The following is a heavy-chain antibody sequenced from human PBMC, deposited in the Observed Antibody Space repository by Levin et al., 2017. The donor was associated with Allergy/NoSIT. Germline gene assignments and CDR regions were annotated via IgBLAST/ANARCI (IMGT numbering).Heavy chain of an antibody. Sequence: GGSLRLSCKASGGTFSSYAISWVRQAPGQGLEWMGGIIPIFGTANYAQKFQGRVTITADKSTSTAYMELSSLRSEDTAVYYCARLDLDYYGSGSAIDYWGQGTLVTVSS. V-gene: IGHV1-69*06. D-gene: IGHD3-10*01. CDR2: IIPIFGTA. CDR3: ARLDLDYYGSGSAIDY. CDR1: GGTFSSYA. J-gene: IGHJ4*02.